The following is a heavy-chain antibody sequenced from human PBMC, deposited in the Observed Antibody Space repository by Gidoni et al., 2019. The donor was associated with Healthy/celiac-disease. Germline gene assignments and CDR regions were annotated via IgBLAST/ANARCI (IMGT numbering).Heavy chain of an antibody. CDR2: TYYSGST. Sequence: QVQLQESGPGLVKPSQTLSLTCTVSDGSFSSGDYYWSWIRQPPGKGLEWIGYTYYSGSTYYNPSLKRRVTISVDTSKNQFSLKLSSVTAADTAVDYCARAGGSRDYSSYSIDYWGQGTLVTVSA. D-gene: IGHD2-21*01. V-gene: IGHV4-30-4*01. J-gene: IGHJ4*02. CDR3: ARAGGSRDYSSYSIDY. CDR1: DGSFSSGDYY.